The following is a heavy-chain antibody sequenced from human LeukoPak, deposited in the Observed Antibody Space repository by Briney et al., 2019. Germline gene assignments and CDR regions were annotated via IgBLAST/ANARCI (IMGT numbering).Heavy chain of an antibody. Sequence: SETLSLTCTVSGGSISSYYWSWIRQPPGKGLEWIGYIYYSGSTNYNPSLKSRVTISVDTSKNQFSLKLSSVTAADTAVCYCARVSGSSGWYEISGMDVWGQGTTVTVSS. V-gene: IGHV4-59*08. CDR1: GGSISSYY. D-gene: IGHD6-19*01. CDR3: ARVSGSSGWYEISGMDV. J-gene: IGHJ6*02. CDR2: IYYSGST.